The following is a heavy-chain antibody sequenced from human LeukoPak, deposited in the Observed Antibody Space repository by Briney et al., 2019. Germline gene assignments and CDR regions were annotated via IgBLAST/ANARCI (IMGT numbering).Heavy chain of an antibody. CDR2: ISAYNGNT. Sequence: ASVKVTCNASGYTFTSYGISWVRQAPGQGLEWMGWISAYNGNTNYAQKHQGRVTMTTDTSTSTAYIELRSLRSDDTAVYYCARDWGPFEYQPRLPLRYWGQGTLVTVSS. V-gene: IGHV1-18*01. J-gene: IGHJ4*02. D-gene: IGHD2-2*01. CDR3: ARDWGPFEYQPRLPLRY. CDR1: GYTFTSYG.